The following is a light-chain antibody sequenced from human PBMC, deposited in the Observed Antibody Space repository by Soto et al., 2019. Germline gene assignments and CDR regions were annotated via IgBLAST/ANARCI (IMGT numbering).Light chain of an antibody. CDR3: LQYNSSLLT. V-gene: IGKV1-17*03. Sequence: DVPMTQSPSAMSASVGDRVTITCRARQGMSNYLAWFQQKPGKVPKRLIYAAFSLQSGVPSRFSGSGSGTEFTLTISSLQPEDFTSYYCLQYNSSLLTFGGGTKVEIK. J-gene: IGKJ4*01. CDR1: QGMSNY. CDR2: AAF.